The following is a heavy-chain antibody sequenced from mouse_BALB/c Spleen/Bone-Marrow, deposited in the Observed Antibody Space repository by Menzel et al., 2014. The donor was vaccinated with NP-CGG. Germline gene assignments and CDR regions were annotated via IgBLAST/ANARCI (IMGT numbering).Heavy chain of an antibody. V-gene: IGHV5-6-3*01. CDR2: INNNGGST. CDR1: GFTFSSYG. CDR3: ARVYGWYFDV. D-gene: IGHD1-1*01. J-gene: IGHJ1*01. Sequence: EVKVVESGGGLVQPGGSLKLSYVASGFTFSSYGMSWVRQTPDKRLELVATINNNGGSTYYPDSVKGQFTISRDNAKNTLYLQMSSLKSEDTAMYYCARVYGWYFDVWGAGTTVTTSS.